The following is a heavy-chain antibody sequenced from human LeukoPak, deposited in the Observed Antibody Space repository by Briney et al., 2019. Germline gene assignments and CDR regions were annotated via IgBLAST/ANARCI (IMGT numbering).Heavy chain of an antibody. CDR2: INPNSGGT. Sequence: ASVKVSCKASGYTFTGYYMHWVRQAPGQGLEWMGWINPNSGGTNYAQKFQGRVTMTRDTSIRTAYMELSRLRSDDTAIYYCVRDERNIILEGHDMDVWGKGTTVIISS. V-gene: IGHV1-2*02. CDR3: VRDERNIILEGHDMDV. CDR1: GYTFTGYY. D-gene: IGHD1/OR15-1a*01. J-gene: IGHJ6*03.